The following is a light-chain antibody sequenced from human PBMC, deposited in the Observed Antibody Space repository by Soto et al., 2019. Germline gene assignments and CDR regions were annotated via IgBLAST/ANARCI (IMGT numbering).Light chain of an antibody. CDR2: DVT. V-gene: IGLV2-11*01. CDR1: SSDVGTYNF. J-gene: IGLJ1*01. CDR3: CSYVGSYTSYV. Sequence: QSVLTQPRSVSGSPGQSVTISCTGTSSDVGTYNFVSWYQQHPGKAPKFMIYDVTKRPSGVPDRFSGSKSGNTASLTISGLQAEDEADYYSCSYVGSYTSYVFGTGTKVTVL.